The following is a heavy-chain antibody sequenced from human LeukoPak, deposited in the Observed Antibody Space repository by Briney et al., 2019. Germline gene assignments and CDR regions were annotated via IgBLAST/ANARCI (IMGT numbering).Heavy chain of an antibody. V-gene: IGHV3-23*01. D-gene: IGHD3-22*01. CDR2: ISGSGGST. CDR3: AKVISSSGYYNDAFDI. Sequence: PGGSLRLSCAASGFTFSSYAMSWVRQAPGKGLEWVSAISGSGGSTYYADSVKGRFTISRDNSKSTLYLQMNSLRAEDTAVYYCAKVISSSGYYNDAFDIWGQGTMVTVSS. CDR1: GFTFSSYA. J-gene: IGHJ3*02.